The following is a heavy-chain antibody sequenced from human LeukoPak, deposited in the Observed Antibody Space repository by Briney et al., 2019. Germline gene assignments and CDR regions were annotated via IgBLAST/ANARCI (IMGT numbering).Heavy chain of an antibody. Sequence: GGSLRLSCSASGFTFSSYGMHWVRQAPGEGLEYVSTISSNGGTTSYADSVKGRFTISRDNSKNTLYLQMSSLRADDTAVYFCVKPGGSGWYGDYWGQGTLVTVSS. J-gene: IGHJ4*02. V-gene: IGHV3-64D*06. D-gene: IGHD6-19*01. CDR2: ISSNGGTT. CDR1: GFTFSSYG. CDR3: VKPGGSGWYGDY.